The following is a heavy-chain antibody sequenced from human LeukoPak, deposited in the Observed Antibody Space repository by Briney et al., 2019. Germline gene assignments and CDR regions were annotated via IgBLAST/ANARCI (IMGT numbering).Heavy chain of an antibody. D-gene: IGHD7-27*01. V-gene: IGHV3-23*01. CDR3: AKDGGLWVSAHWGDS. CDR1: GFTFSSYT. CDR2: ITTSDGNT. J-gene: IGHJ4*02. Sequence: GGSLRLSCAASGFTFSSYTMSWVRQAPGKGLEWASTITTSDGNTYYADSVKGRFTVSRDNSKNTLYLQMNSLRAEDTAVYYCAKDGGLWVSAHWGDSWGRGTLVTVSS.